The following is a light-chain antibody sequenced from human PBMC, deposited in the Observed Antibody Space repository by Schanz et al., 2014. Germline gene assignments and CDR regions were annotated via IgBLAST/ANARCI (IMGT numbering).Light chain of an antibody. CDR2: GAS. J-gene: IGKJ4*01. V-gene: IGKV3-11*01. CDR3: QQRSNWHLT. Sequence: EIVLTQSPATLSLSPGERATLSCRASQRVTNSLIWYQHKPGQAPRLLIYGASRRATVIPDRFSGSWSETDFTLTISRLEPEDFALYYCQQRSNWHLTFGGGTKVEIK. CDR1: QRVTNS.